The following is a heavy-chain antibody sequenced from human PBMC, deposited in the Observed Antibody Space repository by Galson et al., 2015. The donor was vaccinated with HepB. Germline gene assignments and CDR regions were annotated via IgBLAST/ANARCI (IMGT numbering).Heavy chain of an antibody. CDR3: ARDRGSHGWDNWFDP. D-gene: IGHD6-19*01. Sequence: SLRLSCAASGFTFSNHWMHWVRQGPGKGLVWVSRINTDGSETNYADSVKGRFTISRDNAKNTLYLQMNSLRAEDTGVYYCARDRGSHGWDNWFDPWGQGTLVTVSS. CDR1: GFTFSNHW. CDR2: INTDGSET. V-gene: IGHV3-74*01. J-gene: IGHJ5*02.